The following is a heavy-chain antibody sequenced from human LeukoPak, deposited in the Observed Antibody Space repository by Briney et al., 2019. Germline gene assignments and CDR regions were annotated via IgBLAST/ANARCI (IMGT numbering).Heavy chain of an antibody. CDR2: INPSGGST. Sequence: ASVKVSCKASGNTFTSYYMHWVRQAPGRGLEWMGIINPSGGSTSYAQKFQGRVTMTRDTSTSTVYMELSSLRSEDTAVYYCARVLIVGGSFDYWGQETLVTVSS. CDR3: ARVLIVGGSFDY. J-gene: IGHJ4*02. CDR1: GNTFTSYY. V-gene: IGHV1-46*01. D-gene: IGHD1-26*01.